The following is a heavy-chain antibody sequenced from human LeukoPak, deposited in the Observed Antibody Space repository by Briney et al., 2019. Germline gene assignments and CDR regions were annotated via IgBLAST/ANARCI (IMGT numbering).Heavy chain of an antibody. V-gene: IGHV4-38-2*01. CDR3: ANGGDFYYFDY. CDR1: GYSISSGYY. J-gene: IGHJ4*02. Sequence: PSETLSLTCAVSGYSISSGYYWGWIRQPPGKGLEWIGSIYHSGSTYYNPSLKSRVTISVDTSKNPFSLKLSSVTAADTAVYYCANGGDFYYFDYWGQGTLVTVSS. CDR2: IYHSGST. D-gene: IGHD2/OR15-2a*01.